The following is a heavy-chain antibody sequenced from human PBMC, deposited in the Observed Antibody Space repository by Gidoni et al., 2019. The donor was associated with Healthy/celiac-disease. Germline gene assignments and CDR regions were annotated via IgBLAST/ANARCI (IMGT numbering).Heavy chain of an antibody. J-gene: IGHJ5*02. CDR2: IIPIFGTA. CDR1: GGTFSSYA. Sequence: QVQLVQSGAEVKKPGSSVKVSCKASGGTFSSYAISLVRQAPGQGLEWMGGIIPIFGTANYAQKFQGRVTITADESTSTAYMELSSLRSEDTAVYYCARPRGYGDYVEVGWFDPWGQGTLVTVSS. V-gene: IGHV1-69*01. D-gene: IGHD4-17*01. CDR3: ARPRGYGDYVEVGWFDP.